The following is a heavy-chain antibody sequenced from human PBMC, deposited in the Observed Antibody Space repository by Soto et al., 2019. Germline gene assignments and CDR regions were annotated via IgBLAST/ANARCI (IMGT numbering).Heavy chain of an antibody. D-gene: IGHD6-19*01. CDR1: GDSVSSNSAA. J-gene: IGHJ4*02. Sequence: SETLSLTCAISGDSVSSNSAAWNWIRQSPSRGLEWLGRTYYRSKWYNDYAVSEKSRITINPDTSKNQFSLQLNSVTPEDTAVFYFARDPSIRIAVAGINYFDYWGQGTLVTVSS. CDR3: ARDPSIRIAVAGINYFDY. V-gene: IGHV6-1*01. CDR2: TYYRSKWYN.